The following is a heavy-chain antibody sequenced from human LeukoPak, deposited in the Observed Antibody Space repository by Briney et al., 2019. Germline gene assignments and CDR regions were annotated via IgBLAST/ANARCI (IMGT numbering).Heavy chain of an antibody. CDR1: GFTFSDYA. D-gene: IGHD4-23*01. Sequence: GGSLRLSCAAAGFTFSDYALGWVRQAPGRGLEWVATLSGSGAGTYYSDSVQGRFTISRDNSKRTLFLQMNSLRAEDTAVYYCAKDGASGATGVFDYWGQGTLVTVSS. CDR2: LSGSGAGT. J-gene: IGHJ4*02. CDR3: AKDGASGATGVFDY. V-gene: IGHV3-23*01.